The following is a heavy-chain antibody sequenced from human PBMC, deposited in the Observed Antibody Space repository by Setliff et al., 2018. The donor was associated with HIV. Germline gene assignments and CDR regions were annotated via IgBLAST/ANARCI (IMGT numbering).Heavy chain of an antibody. CDR1: GFTFDRFW. D-gene: IGHD5-12*01. Sequence: GGSLRLSCAASGFTFDRFWMHWVRQAPGKGLVWVSRVNRDGSSTTYADSVKDRFTISRDNAKNTLYLQMNSLRAEDTGVYYCHSGYDTEGQSYFDYWGQGALVTVSS. J-gene: IGHJ4*02. CDR2: VNRDGSST. V-gene: IGHV3-74*01. CDR3: HSGYDTEGQSYFDY.